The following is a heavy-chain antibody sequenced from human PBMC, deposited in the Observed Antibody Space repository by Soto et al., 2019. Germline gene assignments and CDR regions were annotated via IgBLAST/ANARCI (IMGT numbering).Heavy chain of an antibody. CDR1: GGTFSTYA. CDR3: ASGGVKFFYPHCLDT. J-gene: IGHJ5*02. Sequence: QVQLVQSGADVKKPGSSVRVSCKASGGTFSTYAINWVRQAPGHGLEWMGVILPIFNKTHYAQNFQGRVTNIADKSTSASYRVLSGLTSEDTGAYYCASGGVKFFYPHCLDTWGQGTLVTVPS. D-gene: IGHD3-3*01. CDR2: ILPIFNKT. V-gene: IGHV1-69*06.